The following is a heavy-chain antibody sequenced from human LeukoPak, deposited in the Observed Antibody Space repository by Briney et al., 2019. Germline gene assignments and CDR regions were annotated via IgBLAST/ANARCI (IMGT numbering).Heavy chain of an antibody. CDR2: ISSSSSYI. Sequence: GGSLRLSCAASGFTFSNAWMNWVRQAPGKGLEWVSSISSSSSYIYYADSVKGRFTISRDNAKNSLYLQMNSLRAEDTAVYYCARYSGYDYSYSDYWGQGTLVTVSS. CDR1: GFTFSNAW. V-gene: IGHV3-21*01. CDR3: ARYSGYDYSYSDY. J-gene: IGHJ4*02. D-gene: IGHD5-12*01.